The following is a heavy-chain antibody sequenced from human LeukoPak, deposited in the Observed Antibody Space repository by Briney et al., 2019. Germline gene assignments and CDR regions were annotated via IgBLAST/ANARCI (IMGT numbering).Heavy chain of an antibody. D-gene: IGHD3-22*01. V-gene: IGHV1-2*02. CDR3: ARGWDSSGYYLFDY. Sequence: ASVKVSCKAPGYTFTGYYIHWVRQAPGQGLEWMGWIDPNTGGTKYAQKFQGRVTMARDTSTSTAYMELSRLTSDDTAVYYCARGWDSSGYYLFDYWGQGTLVTVSS. CDR2: IDPNTGGT. J-gene: IGHJ4*02. CDR1: GYTFTGYY.